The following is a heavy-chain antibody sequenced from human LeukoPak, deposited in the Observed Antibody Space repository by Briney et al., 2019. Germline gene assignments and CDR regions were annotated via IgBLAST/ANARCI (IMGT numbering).Heavy chain of an antibody. Sequence: QTGGSLRLSCAASGFTFSSYGMSWVRQAPGKGLECVTNIKQDGSEKNYVDSVKGRFTISRDNAKNSLYLQMNSLRAEDTAVYYCATYSSSSGAIDYWGQGTLVTVSS. CDR1: GFTFSSYG. CDR3: ATYSSSSGAIDY. V-gene: IGHV3-7*01. CDR2: IKQDGSEK. J-gene: IGHJ4*02. D-gene: IGHD6-6*01.